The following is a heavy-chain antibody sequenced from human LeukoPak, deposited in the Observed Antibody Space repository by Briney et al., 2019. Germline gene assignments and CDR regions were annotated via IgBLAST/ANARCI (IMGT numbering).Heavy chain of an antibody. CDR2: FQYSGST. V-gene: IGHV4-59*01. Sequence: PSETLSLTCSVSGDFISSYYWSWIRQPPGRGLEWIGFFQYSGSTNYNPSLKSRVTMSVDTSKDQFSLKLSSVTAADTAVYYCAREGYDSSGYYPYYFDYWGQGTLVTVSS. J-gene: IGHJ4*02. CDR1: GDFISSYY. CDR3: AREGYDSSGYYPYYFDY. D-gene: IGHD3-22*01.